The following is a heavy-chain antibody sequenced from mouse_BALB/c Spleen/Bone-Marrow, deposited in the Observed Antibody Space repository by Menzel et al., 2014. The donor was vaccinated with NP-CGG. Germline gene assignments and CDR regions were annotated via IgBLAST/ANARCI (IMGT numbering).Heavy chain of an antibody. V-gene: IGHV1S137*01. J-gene: IGHJ2*01. Sequence: QVQLQQSGAEVVRPGVSVKISCKGSGYTFTDYAMHWVKQSHAKSLEWIGVISTYYGDVNYSQEFKGKATMTVDKSPSTAYMELARLTSEDSAIYYCARLTQGFYYFDYWGQGTTLTVSS. D-gene: IGHD3-1*01. CDR2: ISTYYGDV. CDR3: ARLTQGFYYFDY. CDR1: GYTFTDYA.